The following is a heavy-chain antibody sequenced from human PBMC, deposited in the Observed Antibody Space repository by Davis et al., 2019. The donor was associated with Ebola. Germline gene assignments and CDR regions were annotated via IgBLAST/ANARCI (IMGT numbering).Heavy chain of an antibody. CDR3: ARGSSDEYWMTGT. V-gene: IGHV4-59*11. J-gene: IGHJ5*02. CDR2: IYYTGSA. CDR1: GGSIGSHH. D-gene: IGHD2-8*02. Sequence: PSETLSLTCTVSGGSIGSHHWSWIRQPPGKGLEWIGYIYYTGSASYIPSLKSRVTMSVETSKNQLSLKLTSVTAADTGVYYCARGSSDEYWMTGTWGQGTLVTVSA.